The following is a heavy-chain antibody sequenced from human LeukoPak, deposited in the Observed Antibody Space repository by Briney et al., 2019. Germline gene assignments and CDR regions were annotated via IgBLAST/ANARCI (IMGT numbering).Heavy chain of an antibody. J-gene: IGHJ4*02. D-gene: IGHD6-13*01. CDR3: ARDHVSSSWYVGDYYFDY. V-gene: IGHV3-20*04. CDR1: GFTFDDYG. CDR2: INWNGGST. Sequence: PGGSLRLSCAASGFTFDDYGMSWVRQAPGKGLEWVSGINWNGGSTGYADSVKGRFTISRDNAKNSLYLQMNSLRAEDTAVYYCARDHVSSSWYVGDYYFDYWGQGTLVTVSS.